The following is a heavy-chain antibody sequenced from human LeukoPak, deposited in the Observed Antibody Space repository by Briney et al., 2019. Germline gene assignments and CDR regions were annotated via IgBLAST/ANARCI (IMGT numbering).Heavy chain of an antibody. CDR3: AKVVAGTSPLIDY. CDR1: GFTFSTYA. CDR2: ISGSGGGT. Sequence: PGGSLRLSCAASGFTFSTYAMSWVRQAPGKGLEWVSTISGSGGGTYFADSVKGRFTISRDNSKNTLYLQMNSLRAEDTAVYYCAKVVAGTSPLIDYWGQGTLVTVSS. J-gene: IGHJ4*02. V-gene: IGHV3-23*01. D-gene: IGHD6-19*01.